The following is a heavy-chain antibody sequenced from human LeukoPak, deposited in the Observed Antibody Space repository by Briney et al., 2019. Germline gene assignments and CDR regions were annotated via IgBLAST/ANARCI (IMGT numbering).Heavy chain of an antibody. J-gene: IGHJ6*02. CDR2: ISYDGSNK. Sequence: GGSLRLSCAASGFTFSSYSMNWVRQAPGKGLEWVVVISYDGSNKYYADSVKGRFTISRDNSKNTLYLQMNSLRAEDTAVYYCARGTPSSSGWLYYGMDVWGQGTTVTVSS. V-gene: IGHV3-30*03. CDR3: ARGTPSSSGWLYYGMDV. CDR1: GFTFSSYS. D-gene: IGHD6-19*01.